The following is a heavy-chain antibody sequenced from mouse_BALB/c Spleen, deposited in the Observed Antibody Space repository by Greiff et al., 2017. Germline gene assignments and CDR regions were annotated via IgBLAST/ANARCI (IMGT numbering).Heavy chain of an antibody. Sequence: EVKLVESGGGLVKPGGSLKLSCAASGFTFSSYAMSWVRQTPEKRLGWVASISSGGSTYYPDSVKGRFTISRDNARNILYLQMSSLRSEDTAMYYCARYYGSGFDVWGAGTTVTVSS. CDR1: GFTFSSYA. J-gene: IGHJ1*01. V-gene: IGHV5-6-5*01. D-gene: IGHD1-1*01. CDR2: ISSGGST. CDR3: ARYYGSGFDV.